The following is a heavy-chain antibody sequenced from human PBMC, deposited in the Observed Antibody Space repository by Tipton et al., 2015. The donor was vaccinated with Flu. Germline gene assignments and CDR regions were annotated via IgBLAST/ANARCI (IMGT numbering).Heavy chain of an antibody. Sequence: TLSLTCTVSGGSISTSNYYWGWIRQSPGKGLEWIGSIYYTGSTYYNSSLKSRVTISLDPSKNQFSLKLSSVTAADTAVYYCARRSYNFWSGYPDYWGQGTLVTVSS. CDR2: IYYTGST. V-gene: IGHV4-39*01. J-gene: IGHJ4*02. D-gene: IGHD3-3*01. CDR3: ARRSYNFWSGYPDY. CDR1: GGSISTSNYY.